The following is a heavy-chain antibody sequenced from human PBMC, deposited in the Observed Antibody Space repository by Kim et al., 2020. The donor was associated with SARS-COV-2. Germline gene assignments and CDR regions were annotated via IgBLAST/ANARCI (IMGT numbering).Heavy chain of an antibody. J-gene: IGHJ3*02. Sequence: GGSLRLSCVASGFNFDNFWMHWVRQAPGKGLVWVSRIKYDANSISYVDSVKGRFTISRDNAKNTLYLQMNSLRAEDTAVYYCAKEDNERYRQTDALDTWGQGTVVTVSS. CDR1: GFNFDNFW. V-gene: IGHV3-74*01. D-gene: IGHD3-16*02. CDR3: AKEDNERYRQTDALDT. CDR2: IKYDANSI.